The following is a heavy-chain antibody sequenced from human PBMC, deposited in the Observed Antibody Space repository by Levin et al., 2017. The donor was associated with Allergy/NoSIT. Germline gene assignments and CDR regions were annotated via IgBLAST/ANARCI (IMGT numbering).Heavy chain of an antibody. CDR3: AKDAIRGSDQPYYFDY. V-gene: IGHV3-23*01. CDR1: GFTFNNYA. Sequence: GESLKISCAASGFTFNNYAMSWVRQAPGKGLEWVSAIINSGVGTYYADSVKGRFTFSRDNSKNTMYLQMNSLRAEDTAVYFCAKDAIRGSDQPYYFDYWGQGALVTASS. D-gene: IGHD6-19*01. J-gene: IGHJ4*02. CDR2: IINSGVGT.